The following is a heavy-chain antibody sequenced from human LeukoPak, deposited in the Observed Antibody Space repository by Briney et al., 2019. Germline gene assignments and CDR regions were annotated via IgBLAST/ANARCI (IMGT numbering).Heavy chain of an antibody. CDR3: ARDSYGYCSSTSCYLLDY. J-gene: IGHJ4*02. CDR2: ISSSSTYT. Sequence: PGGSLRLSCAASGFTFSSYEMNWVRQAPGKGLEWVSDISSSSTYTNYADSVKGRFTISRDNAKNSLYLQMNSLRVEDTAVYYCARDSYGYCSSTSCYLLDYWGQGALVTVSS. CDR1: GFTFSSYE. D-gene: IGHD2-2*03. V-gene: IGHV3-21*05.